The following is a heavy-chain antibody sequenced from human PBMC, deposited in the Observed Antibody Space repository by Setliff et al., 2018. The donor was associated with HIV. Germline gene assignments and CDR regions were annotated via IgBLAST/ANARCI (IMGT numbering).Heavy chain of an antibody. J-gene: IGHJ5*02. Sequence: SETLSLTCTVSGGSISSYYWNWIRQPPGKGLEWIGYIDYSGSTNYNPSLKSRVTISVDTSKNQFSLKLSSVTAADAAVYYCASRVYYYDSSGYLREEGFDPWGQGTLVTVSS. CDR3: ASRVYYYDSSGYLREEGFDP. CDR1: GGSISSYY. V-gene: IGHV4-59*08. D-gene: IGHD3-22*01. CDR2: IDYSGST.